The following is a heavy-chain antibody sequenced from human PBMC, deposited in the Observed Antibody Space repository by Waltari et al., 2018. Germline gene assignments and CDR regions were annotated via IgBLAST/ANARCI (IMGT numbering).Heavy chain of an antibody. Sequence: QVQLQESGPGLVKPSQTLSLTCTVSGGSISSGSYYWSWIRQPAGKGLEWIGRIYTSGSTNYNPSLKSRVTRAVDTSKNQFSLKLSAVTAADTAVYYCAREQTDYYDSSGIDYWGQGTLVTVSS. J-gene: IGHJ4*02. D-gene: IGHD3-22*01. V-gene: IGHV4-61*02. CDR1: GGSISSGSYY. CDR2: IYTSGST. CDR3: AREQTDYYDSSGIDY.